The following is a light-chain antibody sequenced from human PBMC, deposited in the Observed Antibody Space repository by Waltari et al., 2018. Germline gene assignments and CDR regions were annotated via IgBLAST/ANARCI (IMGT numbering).Light chain of an antibody. Sequence: DVQMTQSPSSLSAYVGDRVVITCRASQDIGLHLAWYQQKPGKVPKALIYAASTLHSGVPSRFSGSGSGTYFTLTISSLQPEDFATYYCQKYNDVPQPFGGGTRVEI. CDR3: QKYNDVPQP. CDR2: AAS. J-gene: IGKJ4*01. CDR1: QDIGLH. V-gene: IGKV1-27*01.